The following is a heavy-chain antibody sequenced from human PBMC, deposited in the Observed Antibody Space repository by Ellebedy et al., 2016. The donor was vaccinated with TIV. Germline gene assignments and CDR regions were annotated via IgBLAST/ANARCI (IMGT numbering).Heavy chain of an antibody. CDR2: IKGDGSRT. CDR1: GFTFSSYW. D-gene: IGHD5-24*01. CDR3: AKDQVAGDGRWVFDQ. J-gene: IGHJ4*02. Sequence: PGGSLRLSCAASGFTFSSYWMHWVRQAPGKGLVWVSRIKGDGSRTSYADSVKGRFTISRDNAKNTLYLQMNSLRAEDTAIYYCAKDQVAGDGRWVFDQWGQGTLITVSS. V-gene: IGHV3-74*01.